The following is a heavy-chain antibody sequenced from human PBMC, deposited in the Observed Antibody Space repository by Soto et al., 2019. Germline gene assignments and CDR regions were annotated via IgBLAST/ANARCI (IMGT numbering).Heavy chain of an antibody. J-gene: IGHJ6*02. V-gene: IGHV3-48*02. CDR1: GFTFSSYS. D-gene: IGHD5-18*01. CDR3: ARYTPVDTAMVEGYYGMDV. Sequence: GGSLRLSCAASGFTFSSYSMNWVRQAPGKGLEWVSYISSSSSTIYYADSVKGRFTISRDNAKNSLYLQMNSLRDEDTAVYYCARYTPVDTAMVEGYYGMDVWGQGTTVTVSS. CDR2: ISSSSSTI.